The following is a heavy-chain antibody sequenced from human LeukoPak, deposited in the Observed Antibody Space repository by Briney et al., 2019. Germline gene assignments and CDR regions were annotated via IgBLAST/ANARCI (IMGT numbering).Heavy chain of an antibody. CDR1: GFTFSSSW. V-gene: IGHV3-7*03. Sequence: PGGSPRLSCAASGFTFSSSWMNWASQAPGKRLEWEASINHNGNVNYYVDSVKGRFTISRDNAKNSLYLQMSNLRAEDTAVYFCARGGGLDVWGQGATVTVSS. CDR3: ARGGGLDV. CDR2: INHNGNVN. D-gene: IGHD3-16*01. J-gene: IGHJ6*02.